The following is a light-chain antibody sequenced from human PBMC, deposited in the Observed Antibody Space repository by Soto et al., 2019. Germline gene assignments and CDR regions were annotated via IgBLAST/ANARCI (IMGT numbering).Light chain of an antibody. Sequence: EIVLTQSPATLSLSPGERATLSCRASQSGRSYLAWYQQKPGQAPRLLIYDASNRATGIPARFSGSGPGTDFTLTISSLEPEDFAVYYCQQRSNWFLTFGGGTKVDIK. J-gene: IGKJ4*01. V-gene: IGKV3-11*01. CDR3: QQRSNWFLT. CDR1: QSGRSY. CDR2: DAS.